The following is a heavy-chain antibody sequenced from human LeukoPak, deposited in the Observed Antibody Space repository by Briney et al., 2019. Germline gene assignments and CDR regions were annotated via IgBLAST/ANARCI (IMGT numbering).Heavy chain of an antibody. V-gene: IGHV4-38-2*02. CDR2: IYHSGST. CDR3: AGVVTATDAFDI. Sequence: SETLSLTCTVSGYSISSGYYWGWIRQPPGKGPEWIGSIYHSGSTYYNPSLKSRVTISVDTSKNQFSLKLSSVTAADTAVYYCAGVVTATDAFDIWGQGTMVTVSS. CDR1: GYSISSGYY. D-gene: IGHD2-21*02. J-gene: IGHJ3*02.